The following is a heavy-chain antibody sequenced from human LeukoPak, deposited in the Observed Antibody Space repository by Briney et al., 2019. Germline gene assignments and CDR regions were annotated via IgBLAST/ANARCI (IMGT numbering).Heavy chain of an antibody. CDR1: GFTFNSYE. J-gene: IGHJ4*02. CDR3: ASSAYHDVLPLPSYFDN. CDR2: ISSSGSTT. D-gene: IGHD3-9*01. Sequence: GGSLRLSCAASGFTFNSYEMNWVRQAPGKGLEWVSYISSSGSTTYYADSVKGRFTISRDNAKKSVYLQINSLRAEDTAVYYCASSAYHDVLPLPSYFDNWGQGTLVTVSS. V-gene: IGHV3-48*03.